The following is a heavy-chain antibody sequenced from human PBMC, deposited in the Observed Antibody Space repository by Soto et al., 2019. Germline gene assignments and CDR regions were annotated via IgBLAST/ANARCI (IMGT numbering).Heavy chain of an antibody. CDR1: GFTFSSYA. Sequence: GSLRLSCAASGFTFSSYAMSWVRQAPGKGLEWVSAISGSGGSTYYADSVKGRFTISRDNSKNTLYLQMNSLRAEDTAVYYCAKGAPRSGSYLSFLYWYFDLWGRGTLVTVSS. CDR2: ISGSGGST. CDR3: AKGAPRSGSYLSFLYWYFDL. V-gene: IGHV3-23*01. J-gene: IGHJ2*01. D-gene: IGHD1-26*01.